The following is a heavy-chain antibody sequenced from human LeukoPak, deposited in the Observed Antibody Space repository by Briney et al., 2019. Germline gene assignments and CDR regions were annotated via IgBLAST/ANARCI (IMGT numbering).Heavy chain of an antibody. Sequence: SETLSLTCTVSGGSISSGDYYWSWIRQPPGKGLEWIGYIYYSGSTYYNPSLKSRVTISADTSKNQFSLKLSSVTAADTAVYYCARLWGPSYDFWSGYYTGLDYWGQGTLVTVSS. V-gene: IGHV4-30-4*08. CDR1: GGSISSGDYY. D-gene: IGHD3-3*01. CDR3: ARLWGPSYDFWSGYYTGLDY. CDR2: IYYSGST. J-gene: IGHJ4*02.